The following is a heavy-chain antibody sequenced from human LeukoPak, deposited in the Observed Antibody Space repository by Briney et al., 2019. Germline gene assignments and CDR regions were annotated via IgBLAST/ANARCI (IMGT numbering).Heavy chain of an antibody. CDR1: GGTLKNYG. Sequence: ASVKVSCKATGGTLKNYGVSWVRQAHGQGFEWMGEIIPIFRSTNYAQKFQGRVKITTDESTTTASMELSSLKSEDTAVYYCARGPIATRRFDSWGQGTLVTVSS. V-gene: IGHV1-69*05. CDR3: ARGPIATRRFDS. D-gene: IGHD1-1*01. J-gene: IGHJ4*02. CDR2: IIPIFRST.